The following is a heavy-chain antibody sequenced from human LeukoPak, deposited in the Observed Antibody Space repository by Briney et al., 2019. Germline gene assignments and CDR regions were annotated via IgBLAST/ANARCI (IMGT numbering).Heavy chain of an antibody. Sequence: GASVKVSCKASGYTFTNYDINWVRQATGQGLEWMGWINTNTGNPTYAQGFTGRFVFSLDTSVSTAYLQISSLKAEDTAVYYCAWQGSSSWYWWFDPWGQGTLVTVSS. J-gene: IGHJ5*02. V-gene: IGHV7-4-1*02. CDR2: INTNTGNP. CDR1: GYTFTNYD. CDR3: AWQGSSSWYWWFDP. D-gene: IGHD6-13*01.